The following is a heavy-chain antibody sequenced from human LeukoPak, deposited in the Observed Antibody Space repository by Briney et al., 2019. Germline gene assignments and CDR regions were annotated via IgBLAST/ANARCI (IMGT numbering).Heavy chain of an antibody. D-gene: IGHD5-18*01. Sequence: ASVTVSCKASGYTFTSHGVNWGWQAPGQGLEWMGWISAYNGNTNYAQNFQGRVTMTTDTTTSTAYMELRSLRSDDTAVYYCARRGYSYGDYWGQGTLVTVSS. CDR3: ARRGYSYGDY. V-gene: IGHV1-18*01. CDR2: ISAYNGNT. CDR1: GYTFTSHG. J-gene: IGHJ4*02.